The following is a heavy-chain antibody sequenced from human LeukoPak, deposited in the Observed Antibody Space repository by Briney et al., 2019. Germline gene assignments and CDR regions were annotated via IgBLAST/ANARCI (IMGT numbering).Heavy chain of an antibody. V-gene: IGHV3-64*01. CDR1: GFTLSSYA. CDR2: FSGNVVST. CDR3: AREAIIVVRCSYY. D-gene: IGHD2-2*01. Sequence: PGGSLRLSCAASGFTLSSYAMHWVRHAPGKGLEYVSAFSGNVVSTSDANSVRGIFTISRKNSKNTLYLQMGSLRAEDMALYYGAREAIIVVRCSYYWGQGTLVTVSS. J-gene: IGHJ4*02.